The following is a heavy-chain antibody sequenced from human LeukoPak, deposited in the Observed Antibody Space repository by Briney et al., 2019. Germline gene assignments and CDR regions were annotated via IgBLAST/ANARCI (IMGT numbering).Heavy chain of an antibody. CDR3: ARGPLVLWFGEFFDY. V-gene: IGHV4-59*01. D-gene: IGHD3-10*01. Sequence: SETLSLTCTVSGGFISGYHWSWIRQPPGEGLEWIGYIYYSGSTNYNPSLKSRVTISVDTSKNQFSLKLSSVTAADTAVYYCARGPLVLWFGEFFDYWGQGTLVTVSS. CDR1: GGFISGYH. CDR2: IYYSGST. J-gene: IGHJ4*02.